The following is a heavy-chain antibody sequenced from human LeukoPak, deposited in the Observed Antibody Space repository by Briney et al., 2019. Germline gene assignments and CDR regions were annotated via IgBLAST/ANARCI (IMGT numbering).Heavy chain of an antibody. CDR2: ISSSSSYI. V-gene: IGHV3-21*01. J-gene: IGHJ4*02. Sequence: PGGSLRLSCAASGFTFSSYSMNWVRQAPGKGLEWVSSISSSSSYIYYADSVKGRFTISRDNAKNSLYLQMNSLRAEDTAVYYCASHDSSGYYPTYYFDYWGQGTLVTVSS. CDR3: ASHDSSGYYPTYYFDY. D-gene: IGHD3-22*01. CDR1: GFTFSSYS.